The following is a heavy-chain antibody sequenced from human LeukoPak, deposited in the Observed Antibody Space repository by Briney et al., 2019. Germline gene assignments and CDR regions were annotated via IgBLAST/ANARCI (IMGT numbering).Heavy chain of an antibody. CDR3: ARDLDSGSQFDY. CDR2: ISSSSSYI. CDR1: GFTFSRYS. Sequence: GGSLRLSCAASGFTFSRYSMNWVRQAPGKGLEWVSSISSSSSYIYYADSVKGRFTISRDNAKNSLYLQMNSLRAEDTAVYYCARDLDSGSQFDYWGQGTLVTVSS. V-gene: IGHV3-21*01. D-gene: IGHD1-26*01. J-gene: IGHJ4*02.